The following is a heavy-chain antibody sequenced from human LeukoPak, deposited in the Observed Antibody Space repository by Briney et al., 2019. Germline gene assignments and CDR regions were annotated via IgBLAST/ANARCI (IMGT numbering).Heavy chain of an antibody. Sequence: SETLSLTCAVNGGSLSESYWTWIRQPPGKGLEWIGEINHSGATDYNPALKSRVSTSVNLSKKQFSLTLTSVTAADTAVYYCARRRPIPMKGLFNWSFDLWGRGTQVIVSS. V-gene: IGHV4-34*01. CDR1: GGSLSESY. J-gene: IGHJ2*01. CDR3: ARRRPIPMKGLFNWSFDL. CDR2: INHSGAT. D-gene: IGHD2-2*02.